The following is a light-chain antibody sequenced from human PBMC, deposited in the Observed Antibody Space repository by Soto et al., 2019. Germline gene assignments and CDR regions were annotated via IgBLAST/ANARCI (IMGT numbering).Light chain of an antibody. CDR2: GAS. Sequence: EIVLTQSPGTLSLSPGARATLSQRGSQSVSSSYLAWYQQKPGQAPRLLIYGASSRATGIPDRFTGSGSGTDFTLTISRLEPEDFAVFYCHQYGSSPQTFGQGTKVDIK. CDR3: HQYGSSPQT. V-gene: IGKV3-20*01. J-gene: IGKJ1*01. CDR1: QSVSSSY.